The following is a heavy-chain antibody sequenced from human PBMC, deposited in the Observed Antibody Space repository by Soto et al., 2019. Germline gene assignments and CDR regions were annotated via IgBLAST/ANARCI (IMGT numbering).Heavy chain of an antibody. CDR3: ARAGRPAAIRYYYGLDV. J-gene: IGHJ6*02. V-gene: IGHV3-30-3*01. CDR2: ISFNGTNR. CDR1: GFTFRSFA. D-gene: IGHD2-2*01. Sequence: GGSLRLSCAASGFTFRSFAMHWVRQAPGKGLEWVAVISFNGTNRYYADSVKGRFTISRDSSKNTLYLQMSSLRGEDTAVYFCARAGRPAAIRYYYGLDVWGQGTTVTVSS.